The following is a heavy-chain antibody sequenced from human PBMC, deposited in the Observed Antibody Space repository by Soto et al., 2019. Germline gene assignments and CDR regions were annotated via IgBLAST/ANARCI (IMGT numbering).Heavy chain of an antibody. D-gene: IGHD2-21*02. V-gene: IGHV3-48*02. J-gene: IGHJ4*02. CDR1: GFSFSDHS. Sequence: LVESGGDLVYPGGSLRLSCVGSGFSFSDHSMNWVRQAPGKGLQWVSYISSSSDKTYYADSVKGRFTVSRDNAKNALSLQMNSLRDDDTATYFCARLRKGSLVTAWGQGTRVTVSS. CDR3: ARLRKGSLVTA. CDR2: ISSSSDKT.